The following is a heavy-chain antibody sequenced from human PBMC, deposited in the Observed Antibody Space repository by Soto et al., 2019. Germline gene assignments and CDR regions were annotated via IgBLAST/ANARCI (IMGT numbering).Heavy chain of an antibody. J-gene: IGHJ6*02. Sequence: QVQLVQSGAEVKKPGASVKVSCKVSGYTLTELSMHWVRQAPGKGLEWMGGCDPEDGETIYAQKLQGRVTMTEDTPTDTAYMELSSLRSEETAVYYCATDFPPITRVRGVILDEDYYYGMDVWGQGTTVTVSS. V-gene: IGHV1-24*01. CDR3: ATDFPPITRVRGVILDEDYYYGMDV. CDR2: CDPEDGET. D-gene: IGHD3-10*01. CDR1: GYTLTELS.